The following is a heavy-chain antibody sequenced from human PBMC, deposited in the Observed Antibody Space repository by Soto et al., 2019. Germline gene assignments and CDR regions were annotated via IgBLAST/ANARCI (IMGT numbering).Heavy chain of an antibody. D-gene: IGHD2-15*01. CDR3: ARWHCGGDSCYSRGFAL. CDR2: IRNKANSYTT. CDR1: GFTFSDHH. V-gene: IGHV3-72*01. Sequence: EVQLVESGGGLVQPGGSLRLSCATSGFTFSDHHMDWVRRAPGKGLERVGRIRNKANSYTTEYAASVKGRFTVSRDDSKHSLYLQMNSLKTADTAVYYCARWHCGGDSCYSRGFALWGQGTRVTVSS. J-gene: IGHJ3*01.